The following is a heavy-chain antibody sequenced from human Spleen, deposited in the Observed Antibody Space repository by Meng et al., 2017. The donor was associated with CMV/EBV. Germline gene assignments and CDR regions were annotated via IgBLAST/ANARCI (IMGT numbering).Heavy chain of an antibody. V-gene: IGHV3-23*01. Sequence: GESLKISCAASGFTFSSYWMTWLRQTPGKGLEWVSAISDTGGSTYYADSVKGRFTISRDNAKNTLYLQMNSLRAEDTAVYYCAKDKGGLLPPDYFDYWGQGTLVTVSS. CDR2: ISDTGGST. CDR3: AKDKGGLLPPDYFDY. D-gene: IGHD3-16*01. J-gene: IGHJ4*02. CDR1: GFTFSSYW.